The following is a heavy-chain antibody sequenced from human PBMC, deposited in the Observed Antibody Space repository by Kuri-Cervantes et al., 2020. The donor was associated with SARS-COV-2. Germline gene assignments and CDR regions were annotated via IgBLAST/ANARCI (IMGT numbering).Heavy chain of an antibody. J-gene: IGHJ6*03. D-gene: IGHD2-2*01. Sequence: SVKVSCKASGYTFTSYDINWVRQATGQGLEWMGGIIPIFGTANYAQKFQGRVTITTDESTSTAYMELSSLRSEDTAVYYCARGFWGKGVVPAENEQDSGYYYYYMDVWGKGTTVTVSS. CDR3: ARGFWGKGVVPAENEQDSGYYYYYMDV. CDR2: IIPIFGTA. CDR1: GYTFTSYD. V-gene: IGHV1-69*05.